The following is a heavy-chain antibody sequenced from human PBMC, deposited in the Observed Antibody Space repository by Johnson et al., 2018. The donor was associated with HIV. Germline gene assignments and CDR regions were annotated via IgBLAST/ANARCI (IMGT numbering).Heavy chain of an antibody. CDR2: IRYDGSNK. CDR1: GFTFSSYG. V-gene: IGHV3-30*02. Sequence: QVQLVESGGGVVQPGGSLRLSCAASGFTFSSYGMHWVRQAPGKGLEWVAFIRYDGSNKYYADSVKGRFTISRDNSKNTLYLQMNSLRAEDTAGYYCARASNSGYDQAFDIWGQGTMVTVSS. D-gene: IGHD5-12*01. J-gene: IGHJ3*02. CDR3: ARASNSGYDQAFDI.